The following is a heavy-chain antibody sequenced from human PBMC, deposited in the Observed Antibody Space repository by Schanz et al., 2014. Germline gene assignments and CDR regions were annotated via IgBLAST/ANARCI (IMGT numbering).Heavy chain of an antibody. CDR2: TSSDGSLK. Sequence: QVQLVESGGGVVQPGRSLRLSCAASGFTFSAYGMHWVRQAPDKGLVWVAVTSSDGSLKYYADSVKGRFTISRDNSRDTVYLQMNSLRGEDTAVYYCARGGRGGYPGRAFDIWGQGKMVTASS. V-gene: IGHV3-30*19. CDR3: ARGGRGGYPGRAFDI. D-gene: IGHD5-12*01. CDR1: GFTFSAYG. J-gene: IGHJ3*02.